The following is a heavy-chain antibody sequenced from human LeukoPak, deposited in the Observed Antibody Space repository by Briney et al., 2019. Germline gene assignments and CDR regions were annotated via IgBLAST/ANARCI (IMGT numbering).Heavy chain of an antibody. Sequence: PGGSLRLSCAASGFTSNDYYMSWIRQAPGEGLEWISYISGSGDRIYYADSVKGRFTISRDNAKNSLYLQLNSLRAEDTAVYYCARDYAWDSYGLVLDSWGQGALVTVSS. CDR1: GFTSNDYY. CDR2: ISGSGDRI. J-gene: IGHJ4*02. D-gene: IGHD3-16*02. V-gene: IGHV3-11*01. CDR3: ARDYAWDSYGLVLDS.